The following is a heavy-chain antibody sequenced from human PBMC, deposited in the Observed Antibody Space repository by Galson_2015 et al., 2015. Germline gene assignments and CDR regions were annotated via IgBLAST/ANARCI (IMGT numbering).Heavy chain of an antibody. J-gene: IGHJ6*02. Sequence: SVKVSCKASGGTFSNYAISWGRQAPGQGLERMGGIIPIFSTANYAQKFQGRVTITADESTSTAYMELSSLRSEDTAVYYCARAIVGATSGYYYGMDGWGQGTTVTVSS. CDR3: ARAIVGATSGYYYGMDG. CDR2: IIPIFSTA. V-gene: IGHV1-69*13. D-gene: IGHD1-26*01. CDR1: GGTFSNYA.